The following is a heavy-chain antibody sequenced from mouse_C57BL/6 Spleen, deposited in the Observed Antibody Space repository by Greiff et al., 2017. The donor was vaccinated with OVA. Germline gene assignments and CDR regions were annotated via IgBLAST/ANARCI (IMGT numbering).Heavy chain of an antibody. V-gene: IGHV1-64*01. CDR2: IHPNSGST. J-gene: IGHJ3*01. D-gene: IGHD1-1*01. CDR3: AKYGSSLAWFAY. Sequence: VQLQQSGAELVKPGASVKLSCKASGYTFTSYWMHWVKQRPGQGLEWIGMIHPNSGSTNYNEKFKSKATLTVDKSSSTAYMQLSSLTSEDSAVYYCAKYGSSLAWFAYWGQGTLVTVSA. CDR1: GYTFTSYW.